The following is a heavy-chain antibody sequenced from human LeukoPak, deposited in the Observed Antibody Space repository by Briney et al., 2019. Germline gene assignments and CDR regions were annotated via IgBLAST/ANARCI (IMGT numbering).Heavy chain of an antibody. Sequence: SETLSLTCTVSGCSISSGYYWGWIRQPPGKGLEWIGSIYHSGSTYYNPSLKSRVTISVDTSKNQFSLKLSSVTAADTAVYYCARMDSSGYYGGDALYYFDYWGQGTLVTVSS. D-gene: IGHD3-22*01. V-gene: IGHV4-38-2*02. CDR1: GCSISSGYY. J-gene: IGHJ4*02. CDR2: IYHSGST. CDR3: ARMDSSGYYGGDALYYFDY.